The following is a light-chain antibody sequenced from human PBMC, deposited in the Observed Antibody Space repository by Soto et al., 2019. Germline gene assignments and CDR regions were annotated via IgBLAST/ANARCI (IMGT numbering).Light chain of an antibody. Sequence: EIAMTQSPATLSVSPGERATLSCRASQSVSSKLAWYQQKPGQAPRLLIYDASTRATGIPARFSGSGSGTEFTLTISSLQSEDFAVYYCQQYNNWPPSITFGQGTRLET. J-gene: IGKJ5*01. V-gene: IGKV3-15*01. CDR1: QSVSSK. CDR3: QQYNNWPPSIT. CDR2: DAS.